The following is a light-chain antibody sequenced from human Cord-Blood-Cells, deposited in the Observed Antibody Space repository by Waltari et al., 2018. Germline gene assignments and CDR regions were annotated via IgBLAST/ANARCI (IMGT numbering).Light chain of an antibody. V-gene: IGKV3-15*01. CDR3: QQYNNWPYS. Sequence: EIVMTQSPATLSVSPGERATLSCRASQSVSSNLPWYQQKPGQAPRLLIYGASTRATGIPARFSGSGSGTEFTLTIRSLQSEDFAVYYCQQYNNWPYSFGQGTKLEIK. CDR2: GAS. CDR1: QSVSSN. J-gene: IGKJ2*03.